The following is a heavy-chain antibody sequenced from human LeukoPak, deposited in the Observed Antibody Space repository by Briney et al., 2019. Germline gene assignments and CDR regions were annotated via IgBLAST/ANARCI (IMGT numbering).Heavy chain of an antibody. CDR3: ARDVNWNDVLAFDI. Sequence: ASVKVSCKASGYTFTSYGISWVRQAPGQGLEWMGWISAYNGNTNYAQKLQGRVTMTTDTSTSTAYMELRSLRSDDTAVYYCARDVNWNDVLAFDIWGQGTMVTVSS. D-gene: IGHD1-1*01. V-gene: IGHV1-18*01. CDR1: GYTFTSYG. CDR2: ISAYNGNT. J-gene: IGHJ3*02.